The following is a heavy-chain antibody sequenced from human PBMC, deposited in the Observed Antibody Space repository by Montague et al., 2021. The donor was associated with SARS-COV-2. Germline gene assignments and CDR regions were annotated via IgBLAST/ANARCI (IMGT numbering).Heavy chain of an antibody. CDR2: IYYSGST. V-gene: IGHV4-59*01. Sequence: SETRSLTCTVSGGSISSYYWSWIRQPPGKGLEWIGYIYYSGSTNYNPSLKSRVTISVDTSKNQFSLKPSSVTAADTAVYYCARGGGGRDGYNPWGQGTLVTVSS. CDR1: GGSISSYY. CDR3: ARGGGGRDGYNP. D-gene: IGHD5-24*01. J-gene: IGHJ5*02.